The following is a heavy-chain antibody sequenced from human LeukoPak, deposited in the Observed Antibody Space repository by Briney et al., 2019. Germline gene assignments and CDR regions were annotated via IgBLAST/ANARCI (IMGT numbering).Heavy chain of an antibody. Sequence: GGSLRLSCAASGFTFSSYGMHWVRQAPGKGLEWVAFIRYDGSNKYYADSVKGRFTISRDNSRNTLYLQMNSLRAEDTAVYYCAKALSSSFYYFDLGGRGTLVTVSS. CDR1: GFTFSSYG. D-gene: IGHD3-16*02. J-gene: IGHJ2*01. CDR3: AKALSSSFYYFDL. CDR2: IRYDGSNK. V-gene: IGHV3-30*02.